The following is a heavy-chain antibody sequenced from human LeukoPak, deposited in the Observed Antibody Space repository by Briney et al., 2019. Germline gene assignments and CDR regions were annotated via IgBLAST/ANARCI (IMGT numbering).Heavy chain of an antibody. Sequence: PSETLSLTCAVYGGSFSGYYWSWIRQPPGKGLEWIGEINHSGSTNYNPSLKSRVTISVDTSKNQFSLKLSSVTAADTAVYYCARELDYGDYGGFDYWGQGTLVTVSS. J-gene: IGHJ4*02. V-gene: IGHV4-34*01. CDR3: ARELDYGDYGGFDY. CDR1: GGSFSGYY. CDR2: INHSGST. D-gene: IGHD4-17*01.